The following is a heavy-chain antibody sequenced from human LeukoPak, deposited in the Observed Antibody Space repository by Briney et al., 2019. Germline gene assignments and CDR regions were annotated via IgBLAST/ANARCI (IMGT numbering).Heavy chain of an antibody. CDR3: ASRNYDSSGYYLNNWFDP. D-gene: IGHD3-22*01. CDR2: IIPIFGTA. Sequence: SSVKVSCKASGGTFSSYAISWMLQAPGQGLEWMGGIIPIFGTANYAQKFQGRVTITTDESTSTAYMELSSLRSEDTAVYYCASRNYDSSGYYLNNWFDPWGQGTLVTVSS. V-gene: IGHV1-69*05. CDR1: GGTFSSYA. J-gene: IGHJ5*02.